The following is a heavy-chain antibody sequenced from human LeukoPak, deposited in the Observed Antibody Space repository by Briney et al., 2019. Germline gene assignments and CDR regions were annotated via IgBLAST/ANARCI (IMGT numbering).Heavy chain of an antibody. CDR2: ISSSSSNM. CDR3: ASLSSSDWYGDY. D-gene: IGHD6-19*01. CDR1: GFTFSSYS. J-gene: IGHJ4*02. Sequence: GGSLRLSCAASGFTFSSYSMNWVRQAPGKGLEWLSYISSSSSNMYYADSVKGRLTISRDNAENSLYLQTSSLGDDDTAVYYCASLSSSDWYGDYWGQGTLVTVSS. V-gene: IGHV3-48*02.